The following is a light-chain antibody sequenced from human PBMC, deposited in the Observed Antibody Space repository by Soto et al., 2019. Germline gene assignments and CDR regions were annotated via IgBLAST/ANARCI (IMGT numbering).Light chain of an antibody. Sequence: EIVLTQSPATLSLSPGERVSLSCGASQWFSGKNLAWYQQKPGQPPRLLIYSSSVRASGVPDRFRGSGSGTDFTFTITRLEPEDFAVYYCQQYGTWITFGQGTRLET. CDR1: QWFSGKN. CDR3: QQYGTWIT. V-gene: IGKV3-20*01. J-gene: IGKJ5*01. CDR2: SSS.